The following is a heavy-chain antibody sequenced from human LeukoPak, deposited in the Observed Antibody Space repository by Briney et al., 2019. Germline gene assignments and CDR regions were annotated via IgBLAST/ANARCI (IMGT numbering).Heavy chain of an antibody. Sequence: VASVRVSCKASGGTFSSYAISWVRQAPGQGLEWMGRIIPILGIANYAQKFQGRVTITADKSTSTAYMELSSLRSEDTAVYYCASPYYYGSGSYHVGTDVWGQGTTVTVSS. V-gene: IGHV1-69*04. CDR1: GGTFSSYA. CDR3: ASPYYYGSGSYHVGTDV. D-gene: IGHD3-10*01. J-gene: IGHJ6*02. CDR2: IIPILGIA.